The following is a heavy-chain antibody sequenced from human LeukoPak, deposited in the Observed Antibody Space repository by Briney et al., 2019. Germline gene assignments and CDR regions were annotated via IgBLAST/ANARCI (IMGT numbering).Heavy chain of an antibody. CDR1: GGSISSYY. CDR3: ARGGSGYSDY. V-gene: IGHV4-59*01. CDR2: IYNSGST. D-gene: IGHD3-22*01. Sequence: PSETLSLTCTVSGGSISSYYWRWIRQPPGKGLEWIGYIYNSGSTNYNPSLKSRVTISVDTSKNQFSLNLSSVTAADTAVYYCARGGSGYSDYWGQGTLVTVSS. J-gene: IGHJ4*02.